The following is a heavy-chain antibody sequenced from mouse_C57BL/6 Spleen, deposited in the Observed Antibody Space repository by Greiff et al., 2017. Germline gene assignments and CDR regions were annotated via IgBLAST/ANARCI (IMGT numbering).Heavy chain of an antibody. V-gene: IGHV5-15*01. CDR2: ISNLAYSI. Sequence: EVMLVESGGGLVQPGGSLKLSCAASGFTFSDYGMAWVRQAPGKGPEWVAFISNLAYSIYYADTVKGRFTISRENAKNTLYLEMTSLRSEDTAMYYCGRHGGGKLYFDYWGKGTTLTVSS. CDR3: GRHGGGKLYFDY. D-gene: IGHD1-1*02. J-gene: IGHJ2*01. CDR1: GFTFSDYG.